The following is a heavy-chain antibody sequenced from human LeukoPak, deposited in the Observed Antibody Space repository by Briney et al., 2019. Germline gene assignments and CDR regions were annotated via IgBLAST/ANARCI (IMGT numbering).Heavy chain of an antibody. CDR3: ARDGKTIQLWGLGFDY. J-gene: IGHJ4*02. V-gene: IGHV3-48*01. CDR2: ISSSSSTI. Sequence: PGGSLRLSCAASGFTFSSYSMNWVRQAPGKGLEWVSYISSSSSTIYYADSVKGRFTISRDNAKNSLYLQMNSLRAEDTAVYYCARDGKTIQLWGLGFDYWGQGTLVTVSS. D-gene: IGHD5-18*01. CDR1: GFTFSSYS.